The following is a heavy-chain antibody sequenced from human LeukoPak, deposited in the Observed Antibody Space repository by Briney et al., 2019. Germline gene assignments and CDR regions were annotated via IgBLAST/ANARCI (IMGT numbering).Heavy chain of an antibody. Sequence: PGRSLRLSCAASGFTFSTYGMHWVRQAPGKGLEWVAVIRYDGSNEYYADSVKGRFTISRDNSANTLYLQMNSLRAEDTAVYYCATGGYCSGGSCYSEFDFWSQGTLVTVSS. J-gene: IGHJ4*02. CDR1: GFTFSTYG. V-gene: IGHV3-33*01. D-gene: IGHD2-15*01. CDR2: IRYDGSNE. CDR3: ATGGYCSGGSCYSEFDF.